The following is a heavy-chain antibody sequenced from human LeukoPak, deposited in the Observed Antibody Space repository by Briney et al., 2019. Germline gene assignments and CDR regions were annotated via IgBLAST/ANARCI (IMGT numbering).Heavy chain of an antibody. Sequence: GGSLRLSCAASGFIFSGYGLSWVRQAPGKGLEWVSGIVGSGGGTYYADSVKGRFTISRDNSKSTLYLQMNSLRAEDTAVYYCAKDPDPYGSGSFFDYWGQGTPVTVSS. CDR1: GFIFSGYG. J-gene: IGHJ4*02. V-gene: IGHV3-23*01. D-gene: IGHD3-10*01. CDR3: AKDPDPYGSGSFFDY. CDR2: IVGSGGGT.